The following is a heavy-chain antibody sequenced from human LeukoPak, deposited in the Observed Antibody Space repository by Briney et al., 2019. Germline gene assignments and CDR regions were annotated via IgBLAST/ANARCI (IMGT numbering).Heavy chain of an antibody. Sequence: GGSLRLSCAASGFTFRSYWMSWVRQAPGKGLEGVANINQGGSVKYYVDSVKGRFTISRDDAKNSLYVQMNSLRDEDTAVYYCARVGYSGWNLEYWGQGTLVTVSS. CDR1: GFTFRSYW. J-gene: IGHJ4*02. CDR3: ARVGYSGWNLEY. CDR2: INQGGSVK. D-gene: IGHD5-12*01. V-gene: IGHV3-7*01.